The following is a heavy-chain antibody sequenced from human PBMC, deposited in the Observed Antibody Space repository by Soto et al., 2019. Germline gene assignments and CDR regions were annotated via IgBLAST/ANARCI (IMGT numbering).Heavy chain of an antibody. CDR2: ISGSGGST. CDR3: AKENGYSSSWFEFDY. J-gene: IGHJ4*02. CDR1: GFTFSSYA. Sequence: EVQLLESGGGLVQPGGSLRLSCAASGFTFSSYAMSWVRQAPGKGLEWLSAISGSGGSTYYADSVKGRFTISRDNSKNTLYLQMNSLRAEETAVYYCAKENGYSSSWFEFDYWGQGTLVTVSS. D-gene: IGHD6-13*01. V-gene: IGHV3-23*01.